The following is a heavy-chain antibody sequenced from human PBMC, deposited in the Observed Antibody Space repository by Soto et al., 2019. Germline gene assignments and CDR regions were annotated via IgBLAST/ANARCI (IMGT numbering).Heavy chain of an antibody. J-gene: IGHJ4*02. Sequence: PGGSLRLSCVASGFTFGPYWMTWVRQAPGKGLEWVANINQNGTKKFYVDPVTGRFSISRDNAKNSVYLQMNSLRVDDTALYYCARGLTPHHYWAQGTLVKVSS. CDR3: ARGLTPHHY. V-gene: IGHV3-7*01. CDR1: GFTFGPYW. CDR2: INQNGTKK.